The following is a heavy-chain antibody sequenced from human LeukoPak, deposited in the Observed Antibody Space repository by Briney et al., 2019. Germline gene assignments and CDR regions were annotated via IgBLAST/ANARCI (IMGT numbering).Heavy chain of an antibody. D-gene: IGHD4-17*01. CDR3: ARDVFGTVTND. CDR2: INPNSGGT. J-gene: IGHJ4*02. V-gene: IGHV1-2*02. Sequence: ASVKVSCKASGYTFTGYYMHWVRQAPGQGLEWMGWINPNSGGTNYAQKFQGRVTMTRNTSISTAYMELSSLRSEDTAVYYCARDVFGTVTNDWGQGTLVTVSS. CDR1: GYTFTGYY.